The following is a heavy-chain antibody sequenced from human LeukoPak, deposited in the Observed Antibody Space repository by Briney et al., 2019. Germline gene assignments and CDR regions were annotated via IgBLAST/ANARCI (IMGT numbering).Heavy chain of an antibody. J-gene: IGHJ3*02. CDR3: ARDQGGDYPQAFDI. D-gene: IGHD4-17*01. V-gene: IGHV4-4*07. CDR1: SGSISPDY. Sequence: SETLSLTCSVSSGSISPDYWNWIRQPAGKGLEWIGRIDSSGNTHYNPSLKSRVTMSVDTSKKQFSLKLRPLTAADTAVYFCARDQGGDYPQAFDIWGQGTIVTVSS. CDR2: IDSSGNT.